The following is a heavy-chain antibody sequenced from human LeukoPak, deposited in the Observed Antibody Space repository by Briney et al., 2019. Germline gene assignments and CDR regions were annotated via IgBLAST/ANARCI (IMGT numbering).Heavy chain of an antibody. Sequence: PGGSLRLSCAGSGFTFSSYDMHWVRQAPGKGLEWVSSISSGSSYIYYPDSVKGRFTISRDNAKNSLYLQMNSLRPEDTAVYYCARGDTALDYWGLGTLVTVSS. CDR1: GFTFSSYD. CDR3: ARGDTALDY. V-gene: IGHV3-21*01. CDR2: ISSGSSYI. J-gene: IGHJ4*02. D-gene: IGHD5-18*01.